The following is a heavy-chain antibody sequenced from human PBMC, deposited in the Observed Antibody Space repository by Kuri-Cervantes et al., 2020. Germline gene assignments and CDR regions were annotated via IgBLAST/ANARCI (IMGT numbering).Heavy chain of an antibody. V-gene: IGHV4-31*03. D-gene: IGHD3-10*01. J-gene: IGHJ6*02. CDR1: GGSISSGGYY. Sequence: SETLSLTCTVSGGSISSGGYYWSWIRQHPGKGLEWIGYIYYSGSTYYNPSLKSRVTISVDTSKNQFSLKLSSVTAADTAVCYCAKGFGINLGYYGMDVWGQGTTVTVSS. CDR2: IYYSGST. CDR3: AKGFGINLGYYGMDV.